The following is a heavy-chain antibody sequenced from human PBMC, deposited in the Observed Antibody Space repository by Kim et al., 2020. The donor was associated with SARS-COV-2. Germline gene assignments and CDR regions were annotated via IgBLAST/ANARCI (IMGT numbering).Heavy chain of an antibody. CDR3: ARDLRAYSSSWIEGYYY. Sequence: GGSLRLSCAASGFTFSSYAMHWVRQAPGKGLEWVAVISYDGSNKYYADSVKGRFTISRDNSKNTLYLQMNSLRAEDTAVYYCARDLRAYSSSWIEGYYY. CDR1: GFTFSSYA. V-gene: IGHV3-30*04. J-gene: IGHJ6*01. CDR2: ISYDGSNK. D-gene: IGHD6-13*01.